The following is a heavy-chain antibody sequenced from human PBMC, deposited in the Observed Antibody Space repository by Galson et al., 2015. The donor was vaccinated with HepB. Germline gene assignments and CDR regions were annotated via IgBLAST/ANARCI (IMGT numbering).Heavy chain of an antibody. Sequence: QSGAEVKKPGESLRISCKGSGYSFTSYWISWVRQMPGKGLEWMGRIDPSDSYTNYSPSFQGQVTISADKSISTAYLQWSSLKASDTAMYYCARLPRADYDSSGYYYYYYYMDVWGKGTTVTVSS. V-gene: IGHV5-10-1*04. D-gene: IGHD3-22*01. CDR1: GYSFTSYW. CDR2: IDPSDSYT. J-gene: IGHJ6*03. CDR3: ARLPRADYDSSGYYYYYYYMDV.